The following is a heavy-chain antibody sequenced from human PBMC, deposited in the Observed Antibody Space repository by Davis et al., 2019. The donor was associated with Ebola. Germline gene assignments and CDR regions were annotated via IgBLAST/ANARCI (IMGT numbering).Heavy chain of an antibody. CDR2: ISYDPTYQ. V-gene: IGHV3-30-3*01. CDR1: GFTFSDYP. D-gene: IGHD3-3*01. J-gene: IGHJ4*02. Sequence: PGGSLRLSCVASGFTFSDYPLHWVRQAPGKGLEWVAVISYDPTYQYYTDSVKGRFTVSRDNSKNTLFLQMNNLTTEDTAVYYFAKVSRFLEQLAQFWYYLDSWGQGVLVTVSS. CDR3: AKVSRFLEQLAQFWYYLDS.